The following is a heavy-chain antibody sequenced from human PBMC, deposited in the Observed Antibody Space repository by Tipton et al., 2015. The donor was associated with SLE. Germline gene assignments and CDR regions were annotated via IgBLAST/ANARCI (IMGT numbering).Heavy chain of an antibody. CDR1: GGSINNYY. J-gene: IGHJ6*02. Sequence: GLVKPSETLSLTCTVSGGSINNYYWSWIRQPPGKGLEWIGYIHYSGSTNFNPSLKSRVTISVDTSKNQFSLKLNSVTAADTAVYYCARGVPSGYDLGYFYYGMDVWGQGTTVTVSS. D-gene: IGHD5-12*01. V-gene: IGHV4-59*12. CDR2: IHYSGST. CDR3: ARGVPSGYDLGYFYYGMDV.